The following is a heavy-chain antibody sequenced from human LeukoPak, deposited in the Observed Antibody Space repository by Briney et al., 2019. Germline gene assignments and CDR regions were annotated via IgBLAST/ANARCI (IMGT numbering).Heavy chain of an antibody. J-gene: IGHJ4*02. Sequence: GGSLRLSCAASGFTFSSYGMHWVRQSPGKGLEWVAVISYDGSNKYYADSVKGRFTISRDNSKNTLYLQMNSLRAEDTAVYYCAKDSSRGDLRFDYWGQGTLVTVSS. D-gene: IGHD3-10*01. CDR3: AKDSSRGDLRFDY. CDR2: ISYDGSNK. V-gene: IGHV3-30*18. CDR1: GFTFSSYG.